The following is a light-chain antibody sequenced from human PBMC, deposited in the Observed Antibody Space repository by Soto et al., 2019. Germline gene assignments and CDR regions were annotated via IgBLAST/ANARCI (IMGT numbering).Light chain of an antibody. CDR2: DAS. Sequence: EIVMTQSPATLSVSPGERATLSCRASQSVSSNLAWYQQKPGQATRLLIYDASTRATGIPARFSGSGSGTDLTINIRSRQSEDIAVYYCQQYNNWPVTFGPATKVDIK. CDR3: QQYNNWPVT. CDR1: QSVSSN. J-gene: IGKJ3*01. V-gene: IGKV3-15*01.